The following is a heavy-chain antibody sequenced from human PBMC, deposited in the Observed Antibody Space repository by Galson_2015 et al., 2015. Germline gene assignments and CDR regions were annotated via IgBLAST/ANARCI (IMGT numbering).Heavy chain of an antibody. V-gene: IGHV4-31*03. CDR2: IHHSGTT. CDR3: GTYSSSTNCFDP. D-gene: IGHD6-13*01. CDR1: GGSINSGALY. J-gene: IGHJ5*02. Sequence: SLSLICPVYGGSINSGALYWTWLRQHPGKGLEWIGYIHHSGTTYYLPSLKSRVTITVDASRSQFSLNLSSVTAADTAVYYCGTYSSSTNCFDPWGQGTLVTVSS.